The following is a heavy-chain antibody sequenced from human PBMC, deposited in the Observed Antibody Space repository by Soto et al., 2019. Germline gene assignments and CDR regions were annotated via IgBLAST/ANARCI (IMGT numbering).Heavy chain of an antibody. CDR1: GGTFSSYG. Sequence: QVQLVQSGAEVKKPGSSVKVSCKASGGTFSSYGISWVRQAPGQGLEWMGGIITIFGTANYAQKFQGRVTITADESTSPAYMEPSSLRSEDTAVYYCATPRGHDYGDFGGFDIRGQGTMVTVSS. CDR2: IITIFGTA. V-gene: IGHV1-69*01. CDR3: ATPRGHDYGDFGGFDI. D-gene: IGHD4-17*01. J-gene: IGHJ3*02.